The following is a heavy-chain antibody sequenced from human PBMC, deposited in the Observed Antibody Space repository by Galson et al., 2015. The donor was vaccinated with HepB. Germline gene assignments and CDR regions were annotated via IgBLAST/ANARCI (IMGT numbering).Heavy chain of an antibody. D-gene: IGHD4/OR15-4a*01. CDR1: GYWFSRYW. CDR2: IFPDDSDT. J-gene: IGHJ4*02. V-gene: IGHV5-51*01. Sequence: QSGAEVKQPGESLKISCKGSGYWFSRYWIAWVRQMPGKGLEWMGIIFPDDSDTRYSPSFQGRVTISADKSISTAYLQWSSLRASDTAMYYCARADWTMVDPYSPGYWGQGTLVAVSS. CDR3: ARADWTMVDPYSPGY.